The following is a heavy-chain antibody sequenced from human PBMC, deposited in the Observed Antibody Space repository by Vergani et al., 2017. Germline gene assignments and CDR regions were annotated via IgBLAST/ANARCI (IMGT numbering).Heavy chain of an antibody. CDR2: IKSKTDGGTT. CDR1: GFPFSNAW. D-gene: IGHD2-15*01. CDR3: TTDSGYCSGGSCYSRVC. V-gene: IGHV3-15*01. J-gene: IGHJ4*02. Sequence: EVQLVESGGGLVKPGGSLRLSCAASGFPFSNAWMSWVRQAPGKGLEWVGRIKSKTDGGTTDYAAPVKGRFTISREDSKNTLYLQMNSLKTEDTAVYYCTTDSGYCSGGSCYSRVCWGRGTLVTVSS.